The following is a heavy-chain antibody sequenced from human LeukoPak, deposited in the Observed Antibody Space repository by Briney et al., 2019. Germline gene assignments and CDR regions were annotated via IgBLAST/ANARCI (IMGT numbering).Heavy chain of an antibody. V-gene: IGHV4-59*12. D-gene: IGHD3-10*01. CDR2: ISYSGST. CDR1: GGSISGYY. Sequence: SETLSLTCTVSGGSISGYYWSWIRQPPGKGLEWIGHISYSGSTNYNPSLKSRVTMSVDTSNNQFSLELSSVTAADTAVYYCARVGDYYGSGPDAFDIWGQGTMVTVSS. CDR3: ARVGDYYGSGPDAFDI. J-gene: IGHJ3*02.